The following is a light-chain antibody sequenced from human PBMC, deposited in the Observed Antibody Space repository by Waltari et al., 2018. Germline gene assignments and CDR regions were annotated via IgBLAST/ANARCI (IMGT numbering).Light chain of an antibody. V-gene: IGLV2-23*03. CDR2: EGS. J-gene: IGLJ2*01. CDR1: SSDVGSYNL. CDR3: CSYAGSSTFDVV. Sequence: QSALTQPASVSGSPGQSITISCTGTSSDVGSYNLFSWYQQHPGKAPKLMIYEGSTRPSGVSNRFSGSKSGNTASLTISGLQAEDEADYYCCSYAGSSTFDVVFGGGTKLTVL.